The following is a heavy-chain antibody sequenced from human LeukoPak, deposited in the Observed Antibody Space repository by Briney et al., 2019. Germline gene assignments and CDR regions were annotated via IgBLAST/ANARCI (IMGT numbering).Heavy chain of an antibody. CDR2: IASDGSST. V-gene: IGHV3-74*01. D-gene: IGHD3-16*01. CDR3: ARGGLSIMGY. Sequence: GGSLRLSCAASGFTFSSYWMNWVRQAPGKGLVWVSRIASDGSSTTYADSVKGRFSISRDNAKNTLYLQMNSLRAEDTAVYFCARGGLSIMGYWGQGTLVTVSS. J-gene: IGHJ4*02. CDR1: GFTFSSYW.